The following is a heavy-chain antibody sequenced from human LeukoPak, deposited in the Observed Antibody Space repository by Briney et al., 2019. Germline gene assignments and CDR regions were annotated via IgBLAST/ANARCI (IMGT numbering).Heavy chain of an antibody. D-gene: IGHD3-9*01. CDR3: ARDSGIDRFHFFDY. CDR1: GFTFSSYA. J-gene: IGHJ4*02. Sequence: GGSLRLSCAASGFTFSSYAMSWLRQAPGKGLEWVSGVTTRDSRMYYPDSVRGRFTLSRDNAKNALYLQMSGLTAEDTAVYSGARDSGIDRFHFFDYWGQGALVTVSS. V-gene: IGHV3-21*01. CDR2: VTTRDSRM.